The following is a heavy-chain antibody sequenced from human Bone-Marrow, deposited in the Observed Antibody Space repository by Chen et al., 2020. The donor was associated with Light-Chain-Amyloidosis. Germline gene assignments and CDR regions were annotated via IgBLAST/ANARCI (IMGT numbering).Heavy chain of an antibody. Sequence: QVQLVQSGAAVKRPGTSVKVSCEVSGYTLAGLSMHWVRQAPGKRLEWVGGFEPEDGRRIYAPKFQGRVTMTEDTSTDTAYMELRALRSEDTAVYYCTADSSVTTAYYRRYAMDVWGQGTAVTVSS. CDR2: FEPEDGRR. D-gene: IGHD4-17*01. CDR3: TADSSVTTAYYRRYAMDV. J-gene: IGHJ6*02. CDR1: GYTLAGLS. V-gene: IGHV1-24*01.